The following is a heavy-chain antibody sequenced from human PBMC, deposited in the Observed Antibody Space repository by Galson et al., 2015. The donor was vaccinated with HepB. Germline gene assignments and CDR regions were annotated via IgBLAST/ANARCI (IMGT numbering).Heavy chain of an antibody. D-gene: IGHD5-12*01. J-gene: IGHJ5*02. CDR2: TYYRSKWYN. V-gene: IGHV6-1*01. CDR1: GDSVSSNGAA. Sequence: CAISGDSVSSNGAAWNWIRQSPSRGLEWLGRTYYRSKWYNDYAVSVKSRITINPDTSKNQFSLHLNSVTPEDTAVYYCARGTTVATTLYNWFDPWGQGTLVTVSS. CDR3: ARGTTVATTLYNWFDP.